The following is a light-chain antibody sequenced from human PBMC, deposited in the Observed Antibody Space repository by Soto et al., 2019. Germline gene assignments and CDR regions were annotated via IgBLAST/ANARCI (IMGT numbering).Light chain of an antibody. CDR2: RVS. CDR1: QRVDSDD. CDR3: QQYGSSPLT. V-gene: IGKV3-20*01. Sequence: EVVLTQSPGTLSLSPGERATLSCRASQRVDSDDLAWYQQKPDQAPRLLIFRVSFRATGVPDRFSGSQSGTDFTLTISWLEPEDFAVYYCQQYGSSPLTFGGGTRV. J-gene: IGKJ4*01.